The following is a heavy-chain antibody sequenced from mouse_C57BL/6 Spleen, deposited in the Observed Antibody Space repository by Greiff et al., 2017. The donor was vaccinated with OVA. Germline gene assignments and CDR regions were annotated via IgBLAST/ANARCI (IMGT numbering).Heavy chain of an antibody. CDR1: GYTFTSYG. CDR2: IYPRSGNT. D-gene: IGHD1-2*01. J-gene: IGHJ1*03. V-gene: IGHV1-81*01. CDR3: AREGLTTTAPYWYFDV. Sequence: VKLLESGAELARPGASVKLSCKASGYTFTSYGISWVKQRTGQGLEWIGEIYPRSGNTYYNEKFKGKATLTADKSSSTAYMELRSLTSEDSAVYFCAREGLTTTAPYWYFDVWGTGTTVTVSS.